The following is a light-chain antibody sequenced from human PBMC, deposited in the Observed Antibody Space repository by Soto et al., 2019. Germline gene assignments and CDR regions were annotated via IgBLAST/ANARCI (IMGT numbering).Light chain of an antibody. CDR1: QSVSSY. V-gene: IGKV3-11*01. CDR3: QQRINWPFT. J-gene: IGKJ5*01. Sequence: EIVLTQSPATLSLSPGERATLSCRASQSVSSYLAWYQHKPGQAPRLLIYDASIRATGFPARFSGSGSGTDFTLTISSLEPEDFAVYYCQQRINWPFTFGQGTRLEMK. CDR2: DAS.